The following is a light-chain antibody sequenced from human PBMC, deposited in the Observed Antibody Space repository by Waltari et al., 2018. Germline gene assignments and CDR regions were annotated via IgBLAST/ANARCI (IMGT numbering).Light chain of an antibody. CDR1: RPNIGRNA. V-gene: IGLV1-44*01. CDR3: TTWDDSLNAWV. CDR2: NKT. Sequence: QSVLPQPPSTSAPPGQRVTISCSGSRPNIGRNAVTWYQQPPGTPPKPPIYNKTKRPPGLPDRFSGSQSGTSASLAISGLQSEDEADYYCTTWDDSLNAWVFGGGTKLTVL. J-gene: IGLJ3*02.